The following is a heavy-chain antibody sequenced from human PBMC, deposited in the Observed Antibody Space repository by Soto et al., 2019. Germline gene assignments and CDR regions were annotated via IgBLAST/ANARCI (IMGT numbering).Heavy chain of an antibody. J-gene: IGHJ6*02. V-gene: IGHV3-30*03. CDR2: ISYDGSNK. CDR3: ARGRFTSFGVVISDYYGMDV. Sequence: HPGGSLRLSCAASGFTFSSYGMHWVRQAPGKGLEWVAVISYDGSNKYYADSVKGRFTISRDNSKNTLYLQMNSLRAEDTAVYYCARGRFTSFGVVISDYYGMDVWGQGTTVTVSS. D-gene: IGHD3-3*01. CDR1: GFTFSSYG.